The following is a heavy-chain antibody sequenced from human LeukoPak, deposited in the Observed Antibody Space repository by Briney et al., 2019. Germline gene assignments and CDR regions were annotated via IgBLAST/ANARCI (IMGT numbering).Heavy chain of an antibody. V-gene: IGHV4-34*01. Sequence: SETLSLTCSVSGGSISSNYWSWVRQPPGKGLQWIGEINHSGSIKNNASLKSRVTISIDTSKNQFSLKLSSVTAADTAVYYCARGLSRLPPGGYWGQGTLVTVSS. CDR3: ARGLSRLPPGGY. J-gene: IGHJ4*02. CDR2: INHSGSI. D-gene: IGHD2-15*01. CDR1: GGSISSNY.